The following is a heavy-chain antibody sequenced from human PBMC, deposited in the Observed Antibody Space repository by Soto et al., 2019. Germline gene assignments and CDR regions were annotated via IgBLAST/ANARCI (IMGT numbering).Heavy chain of an antibody. Sequence: SVKVSCKTSVGTFRNDLITWVRQAPGPGLEWMGRIIPLLDTTNYAQKFQGRVTITADKSTGTAYMELSSLRSDDTAVYYCARRAQVGSQLWLPFDYWAQGTLVTVSS. CDR1: VGTFRNDL. D-gene: IGHD5-18*01. CDR3: ARRAQVGSQLWLPFDY. CDR2: IIPLLDTT. J-gene: IGHJ4*02. V-gene: IGHV1-69*08.